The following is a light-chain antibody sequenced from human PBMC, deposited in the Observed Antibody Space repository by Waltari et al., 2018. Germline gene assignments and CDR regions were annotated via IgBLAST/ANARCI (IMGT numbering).Light chain of an antibody. V-gene: IGLV2-23*01. CDR2: EGS. Sequence: QSALTQPAPVSGSPGQPITIPCTGTSSDVGRYNLASWYPQHPGKAPKLMIYEGSKRPSGVSNRFSGSKSGNTASLTISGLQAEDEADYYCCSYAGSSTVVFGGGTKLTVL. CDR1: SSDVGRYNL. CDR3: CSYAGSSTVV. J-gene: IGLJ2*01.